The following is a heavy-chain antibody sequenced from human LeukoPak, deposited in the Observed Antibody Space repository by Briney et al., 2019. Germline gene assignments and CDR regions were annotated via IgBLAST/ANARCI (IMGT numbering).Heavy chain of an antibody. CDR1: GFTFSSYA. J-gene: IGHJ4*02. CDR2: ISGSGGST. V-gene: IGHV3-23*01. Sequence: GGSLRLSCAASGFTFSSYAISWVRQAPGKGLEWVSAISGSGGSTYCADSVKGRFTISRDNSKNTLYLQMNSLRAEDTAVYYCAKAQMTTVTTGFDYWGQGTLVTVSS. CDR3: AKAQMTTVTTGFDY. D-gene: IGHD4-17*01.